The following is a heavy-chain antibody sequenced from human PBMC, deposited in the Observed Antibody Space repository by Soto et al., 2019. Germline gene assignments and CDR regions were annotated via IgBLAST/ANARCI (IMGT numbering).Heavy chain of an antibody. CDR2: ISGSGGST. V-gene: IGHV3-23*01. CDR3: AKQGVLNYDFWSGYYTLDY. CDR1: GGTFISYA. Sequence: PGGSLRHSCAASGGTFISYAMSWVRQATGKGLEWVSAISGSGGSTYYADSVKGRFTISRDNSKNTLYLQMNSLRAEDTAVYYCAKQGVLNYDFWSGYYTLDYWGQGTLLTVSS. J-gene: IGHJ4*02. D-gene: IGHD3-3*01.